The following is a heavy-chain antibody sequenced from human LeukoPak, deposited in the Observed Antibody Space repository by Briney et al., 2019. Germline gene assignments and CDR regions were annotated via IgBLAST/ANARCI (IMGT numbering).Heavy chain of an antibody. D-gene: IGHD1-14*01. V-gene: IGHV4-34*01. Sequence: SETLSLTCAVYGGSFSGYYWSWIRQPPGKGLEWIGSIYYSGSTYYNPSLKSRVTTSVDTSKNQFSLKLSSVTAADTAVYYCARIGHQNLDYWGQGTLVTVSS. CDR3: ARIGHQNLDY. CDR2: IYYSGST. CDR1: GGSFSGYY. J-gene: IGHJ4*02.